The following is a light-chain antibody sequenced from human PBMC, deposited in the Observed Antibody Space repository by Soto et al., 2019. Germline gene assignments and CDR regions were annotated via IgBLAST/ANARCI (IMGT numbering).Light chain of an antibody. CDR1: QSISSY. J-gene: IGKJ2*01. V-gene: IGKV1-39*01. CDR2: AAS. Sequence: DIQMTQSPSSLSASVGDRVTITCRASQSISSYLNWYQQKPGKAPKLLIYAASSLQSGVPSRFSGSGSGTDFTLTISSLQPDDFATYYCQQYNDSFPYTFGQGTKLEIK. CDR3: QQYNDSFPYT.